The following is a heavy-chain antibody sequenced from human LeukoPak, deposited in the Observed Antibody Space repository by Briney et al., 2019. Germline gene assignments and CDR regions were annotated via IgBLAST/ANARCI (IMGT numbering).Heavy chain of an antibody. V-gene: IGHV3-21*01. Sequence: GRSLRLSCAASGFTFSSYAMHWVRQAPGKGLEWVSSISGSSSDIYYADSVKGRFTISRDNAKNSLYLQINSLRAEDTAIYYCARRGYSDSSGYDYWGQGTLVTVSS. CDR2: ISGSSSDI. J-gene: IGHJ4*02. CDR3: ARRGYSDSSGYDY. CDR1: GFTFSSYA. D-gene: IGHD3-22*01.